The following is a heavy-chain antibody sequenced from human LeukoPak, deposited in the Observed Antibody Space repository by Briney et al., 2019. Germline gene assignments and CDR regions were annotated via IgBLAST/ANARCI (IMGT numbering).Heavy chain of an antibody. D-gene: IGHD3-16*01. CDR1: GFTSSGSA. Sequence: PGGSLRLSCAASGFTSSGSAMHWVRQASGKGLEWVGRIRSKANSYATAYAASVKGRFTISRDDSKNTAYLQMNSLKTEDTAVYYCTRHVPFYDYVWGSFSADAFDIWGQGTMVTVSS. V-gene: IGHV3-73*01. J-gene: IGHJ3*02. CDR3: TRHVPFYDYVWGSFSADAFDI. CDR2: IRSKANSYAT.